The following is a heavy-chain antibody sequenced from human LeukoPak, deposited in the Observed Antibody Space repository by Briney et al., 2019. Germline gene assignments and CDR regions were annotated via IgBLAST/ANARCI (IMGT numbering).Heavy chain of an antibody. CDR3: ATTVTTAPGFGMDV. Sequence: SVKVSCKDSGGTFISYAISWVRQAPGQGLEWMGRIIPILGVPNDAQKFEGRVTITADKSTSTAYMELSSLRSEDTAVYYCATTVTTAPGFGMDVWGQGTTVTVSS. V-gene: IGHV1-69*04. CDR1: GGTFISYA. D-gene: IGHD4-17*01. CDR2: IIPILGVP. J-gene: IGHJ6*02.